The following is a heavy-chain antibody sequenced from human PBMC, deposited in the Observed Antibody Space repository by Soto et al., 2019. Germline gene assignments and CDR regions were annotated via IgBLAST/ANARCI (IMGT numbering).Heavy chain of an antibody. D-gene: IGHD3-10*01. CDR2: IIPIFGTA. Sequence: QVQLVQSGAEVKKPGSSVKVSCKASGGTFSSYAISWVRQAPGQGLEWMGGIIPIFGTANYAQKFQGRVTITADESTSTAYMELGSLGSEDTAVYYCATIPITMVRGVIGHWFDPWGQGTLVTVSS. CDR1: GGTFSSYA. CDR3: ATIPITMVRGVIGHWFDP. J-gene: IGHJ5*02. V-gene: IGHV1-69*12.